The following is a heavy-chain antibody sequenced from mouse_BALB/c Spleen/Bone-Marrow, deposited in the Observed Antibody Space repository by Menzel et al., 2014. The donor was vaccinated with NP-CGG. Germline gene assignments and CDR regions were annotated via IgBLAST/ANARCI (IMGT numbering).Heavy chain of an antibody. CDR3: ARGGVRRCYAMDY. CDR1: GYSITSDYY. CDR2: IGYDGTN. Sequence: QLGPGLVKPSQSLSLTCSVTGYSITSDYYWNWIRQFPGNKLEWMGYIGYDGTNNYNPSLSNRISITRDTSNNQFFLKLNSVTAEYTGTYYCARGGVRRCYAMDYWGQGTSVTVSS. V-gene: IGHV3-6*02. J-gene: IGHJ4*01.